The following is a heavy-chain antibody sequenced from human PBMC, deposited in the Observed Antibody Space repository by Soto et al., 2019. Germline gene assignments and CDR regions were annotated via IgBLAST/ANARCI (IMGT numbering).Heavy chain of an antibody. J-gene: IGHJ4*02. D-gene: IGHD1-26*01. CDR2: IYYSGST. Sequence: QVQLQESGPGLVKPSQTLSLTCTVSGGSISSGDYYWSWIRQPPGKGLEWIGYIYYSGSTYYNPPLXXRXPXXVNSSKEQFPLQLRSVTAADTAVYYCARDLDSGGDWGQGTLVTVSS. V-gene: IGHV4-30-4*01. CDR1: GGSISSGDYY. CDR3: ARDLDSGGD.